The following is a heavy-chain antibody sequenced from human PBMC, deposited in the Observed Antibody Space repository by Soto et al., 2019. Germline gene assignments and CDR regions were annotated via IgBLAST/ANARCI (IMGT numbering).Heavy chain of an antibody. CDR3: ARGYVDTGPPGAMDV. CDR2: ISSSGDTI. CDR1: GFTFSSYE. Sequence: EVQLVESGGDLVQPGGSLRLSCEASGFTFSSYEIHWVRQAPGKGPEWISYISSSGDTIYYSESVEGRFTTSRDNAKNSLFLQMNSRMAEDKAVYHCARGYVDTGPPGAMDVWGQGTTVTVSS. J-gene: IGHJ6*02. V-gene: IGHV3-48*03. D-gene: IGHD5-18*01.